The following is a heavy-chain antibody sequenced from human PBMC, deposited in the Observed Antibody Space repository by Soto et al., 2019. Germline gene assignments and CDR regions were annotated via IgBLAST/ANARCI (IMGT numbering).Heavy chain of an antibody. V-gene: IGHV3-23*01. CDR1: GFTFSSYA. CDR3: AKALEDIVVVVAARGARWFDP. J-gene: IGHJ5*02. D-gene: IGHD2-15*01. CDR2: ISGSGGST. Sequence: LGGSLRLSCAASGFTFSSYAMSWVRQAPGKGLEWVSAISGSGGSTYYADSVKGRFTISRDNSKNTLYLQMNSLRAEDTAVYYCAKALEDIVVVVAARGARWFDPWGQGTLVTVSS.